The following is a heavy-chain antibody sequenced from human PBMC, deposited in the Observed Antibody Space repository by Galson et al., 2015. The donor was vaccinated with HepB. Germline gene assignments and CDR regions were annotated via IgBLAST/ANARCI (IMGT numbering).Heavy chain of an antibody. Sequence: SLRLSCAASGFTFSSYGMHWVRQAPGKGLEWVAFIRYDGSNKYYADSVKGRFTISRDNSKNTLYLQMNSLRAEDTAVYYCAKDPYYDSSSYYLPFDYWGQGTLVTVSS. D-gene: IGHD3-22*01. CDR1: GFTFSSYG. V-gene: IGHV3-30*02. CDR2: IRYDGSNK. CDR3: AKDPYYDSSSYYLPFDY. J-gene: IGHJ4*02.